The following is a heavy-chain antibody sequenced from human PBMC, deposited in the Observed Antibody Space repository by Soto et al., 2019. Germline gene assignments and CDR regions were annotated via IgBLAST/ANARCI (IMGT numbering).Heavy chain of an antibody. CDR2: IYYSGRT. CDR1: GDSISSGGYY. CDR3: ARGLSVTLFDF. D-gene: IGHD4-17*01. J-gene: IGHJ4*02. Sequence: QVQLQESGPGLVQPSQTLSLACTVSGDSISSGGYYWSWIRQHPGKGLEWIGYIYYSGRTFYNPSLKSRVTISVDTSKHQFSLKLSSVTAADTAVYYCARGLSVTLFDFWGQGTRVTVSS. V-gene: IGHV4-31*03.